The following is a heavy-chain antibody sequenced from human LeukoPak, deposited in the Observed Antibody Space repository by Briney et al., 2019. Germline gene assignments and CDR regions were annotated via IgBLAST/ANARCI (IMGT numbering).Heavy chain of an antibody. CDR2: IYTSGST. V-gene: IGHV4-4*07. CDR3: AREPDYGDYPSSWFDP. J-gene: IGHJ5*02. Sequence: SETLSLTCTVSGGSISSYYWSWIRQPAGKGLEWIGRIYTSGSTNYNPSLKSRVTMSVDTSKNQFSLKLSSVTAADTAVYYCAREPDYGDYPSSWFDPWGQGTLVTASS. D-gene: IGHD4-17*01. CDR1: GGSISSYY.